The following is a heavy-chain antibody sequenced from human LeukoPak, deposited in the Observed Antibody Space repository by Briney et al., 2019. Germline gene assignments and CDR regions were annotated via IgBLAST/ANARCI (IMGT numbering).Heavy chain of an antibody. Sequence: SVKVSCKASGGTFSSYAISWVRQAPGQGLEWMGGIIPIFGTANYAQKFQGRVTITTDESTSTAYMELSSLRSEDTAVYYCARGYCSSTSCYTWLWFDPWGQGTLVTVSS. CDR1: GGTFSSYA. V-gene: IGHV1-69*05. CDR2: IIPIFGTA. D-gene: IGHD2-2*02. J-gene: IGHJ5*02. CDR3: ARGYCSSTSCYTWLWFDP.